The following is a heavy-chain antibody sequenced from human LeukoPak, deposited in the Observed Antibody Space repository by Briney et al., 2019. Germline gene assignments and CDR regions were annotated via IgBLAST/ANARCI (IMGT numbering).Heavy chain of an antibody. CDR2: ISGYNGNT. CDR1: GYTFTYYG. J-gene: IGHJ4*02. D-gene: IGHD3-10*01. Sequence: ASVKVSCKASGYTFTYYGISWVRQAPGQGLEWMGWISGYNGNTNYALKLQGRVTMTTDTSTDTAYMELRNLRSDDTAVYCCARVEHYGELLPLNYWGQGTLVTVSS. CDR3: ARVEHYGELLPLNY. V-gene: IGHV1-18*01.